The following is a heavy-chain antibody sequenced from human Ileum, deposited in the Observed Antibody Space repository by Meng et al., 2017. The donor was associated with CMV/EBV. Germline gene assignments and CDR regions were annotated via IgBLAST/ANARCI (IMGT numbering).Heavy chain of an antibody. CDR2: ISAYNGNT. D-gene: IGHD2-2*01. V-gene: IGHV1-18*01. CDR1: GYTFTSYG. CDR3: ARVYIVVVPAAGPYYFDY. Sequence: ASVKVSCKASGYTFTSYGISWVRQAPGQGLEWMGWISAYNGNTNYEQKLQGRVTMTTDTSTSTVYMELRSLRSDDTAVYYCARVYIVVVPAAGPYYFDYWGQGTLVTVSS. J-gene: IGHJ4*02.